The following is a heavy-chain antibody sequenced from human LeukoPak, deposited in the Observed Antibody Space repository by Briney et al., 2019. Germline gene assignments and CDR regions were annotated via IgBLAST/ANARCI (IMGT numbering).Heavy chain of an antibody. J-gene: IGHJ4*02. CDR2: IWYDGSNK. D-gene: IGHD3-22*01. Sequence: PGGSLRLSCAASGFTFSSYGMHWVRQAPGKGLEWVAVIWYDGSNKYYADSVKGRFTIPRDNSKNTLYLQMNSLRAEDTAVYYCAKEYYDSSGCLDYWGQGTLVTVSS. CDR1: GFTFSSYG. CDR3: AKEYYDSSGCLDY. V-gene: IGHV3-33*06.